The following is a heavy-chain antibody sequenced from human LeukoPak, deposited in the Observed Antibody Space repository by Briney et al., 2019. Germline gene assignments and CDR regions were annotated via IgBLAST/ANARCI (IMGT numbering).Heavy chain of an antibody. Sequence: GRSLRLSCAASGFTFSSYGMHWVRQAPGKGLEWVAFLYTGDNTYYADSVKDRFTISRDNSKNTLYLQMNSLRAEDTAVYYCARDGGSGSPLGGHYYYGMDVWGQGTTVTVSS. CDR3: ARDGGSGSPLGGHYYYGMDV. D-gene: IGHD3-10*01. V-gene: IGHV3-66*01. J-gene: IGHJ6*02. CDR1: GFTFSSYG. CDR2: LYTGDNT.